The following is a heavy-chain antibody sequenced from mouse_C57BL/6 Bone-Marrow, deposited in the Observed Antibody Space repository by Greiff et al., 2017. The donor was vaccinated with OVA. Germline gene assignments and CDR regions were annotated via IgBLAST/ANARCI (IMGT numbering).Heavy chain of an antibody. CDR2: FHPYNDDT. CDR1: GYTFTTYP. V-gene: IGHV1-47*01. D-gene: IGHD1-1*01. J-gene: IGHJ3*01. Sequence: VQLQQSGAELVKPGASVKMSCKASGYTFTTYPIEWMKQTHGKSLEWIGNFHPYNDDTKYNEKFKGKATLTVDKSYSTVYLELSRLTSDDSAVYDCARGNYGSSHCAYWGQGTLVTVSA. CDR3: ARGNYGSSHCAY.